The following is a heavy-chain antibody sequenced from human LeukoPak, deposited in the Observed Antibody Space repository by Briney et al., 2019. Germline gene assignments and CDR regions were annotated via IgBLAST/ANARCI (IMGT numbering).Heavy chain of an antibody. D-gene: IGHD6-19*01. J-gene: IGHJ4*02. CDR2: IYYSGST. CDR3: ARARGYSSGWDYDY. CDR1: GGSISPYH. V-gene: IGHV4-59*01. Sequence: SETQPVTCTVSGGSISPYHWSWIRQPPGTGLEWIAYIYYSGSTNYNPSLKGRVSESVDTSKSQFSLRLTSVTAADTAVYYCARARGYSSGWDYDYWGQ.